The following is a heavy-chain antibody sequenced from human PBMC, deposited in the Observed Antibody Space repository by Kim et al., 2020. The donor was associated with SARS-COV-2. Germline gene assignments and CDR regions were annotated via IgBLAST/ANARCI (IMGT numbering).Heavy chain of an antibody. Sequence: SETLSLTCAVYGGSFSDYYWSWIRQPPGKGLEWIGEIRNTGNTNSNPSLKSRVIMSVDTSKSQFSLNLTYVTAADTAIYYCARVRHASGSYIDVWGHGTT. V-gene: IGHV4-34*01. CDR3: ARVRHASGSYIDV. CDR1: GGSFSDYY. D-gene: IGHD3-10*01. J-gene: IGHJ6*03. CDR2: IRNTGNT.